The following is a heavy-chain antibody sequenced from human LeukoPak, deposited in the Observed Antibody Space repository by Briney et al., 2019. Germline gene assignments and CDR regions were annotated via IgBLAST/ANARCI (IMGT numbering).Heavy chain of an antibody. CDR3: ARVRAPRTRFFDY. D-gene: IGHD1-1*01. CDR1: GGSISMMLYY. CDR2: ISYSGST. V-gene: IGHV4-39*07. Sequence: SETLSLTCTVSGGSISMMLYYWAWFRQPPGKDPEWIGTISYSGSTYYNPSLKSRVTISVDKSRNGFSLKLTSVTAADTAVYYCARVRAPRTRFFDYWGQGTLVTVSS. J-gene: IGHJ4*02.